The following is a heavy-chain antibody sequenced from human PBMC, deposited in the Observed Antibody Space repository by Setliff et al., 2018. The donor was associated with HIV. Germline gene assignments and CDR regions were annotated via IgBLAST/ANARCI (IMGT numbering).Heavy chain of an antibody. J-gene: IGHJ6*02. D-gene: IGHD5-18*01. Sequence: SLTCSVSGGSINNYYWIWIRQPAGKGLEWIGHIYSSGTTNYNPSLKSRVTMSVDTSKNQFSLRLSSVTAADTGVYYCARTKLVDTAIRYHYDGLDVWGQGTTVTVSS. CDR1: GGSINNYY. CDR3: ARTKLVDTAIRYHYDGLDV. CDR2: IYSSGTT. V-gene: IGHV4-4*07.